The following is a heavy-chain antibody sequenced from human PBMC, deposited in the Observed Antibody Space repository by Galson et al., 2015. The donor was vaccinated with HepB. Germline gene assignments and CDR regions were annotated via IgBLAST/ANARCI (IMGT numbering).Heavy chain of an antibody. CDR2: ISYDGSNK. CDR1: GFTFSSYA. Sequence: SLRLSCAASGFTFSSYAMHWVRQAPGKGLEWVAVISYDGSNKYYADSVKGRFTISRDNSKNTLYLQMNSLRAEDTAVYYCARDSLYYDFWSGFDPWGQGTLVTVSS. D-gene: IGHD3-3*01. V-gene: IGHV3-30-3*01. J-gene: IGHJ5*02. CDR3: ARDSLYYDFWSGFDP.